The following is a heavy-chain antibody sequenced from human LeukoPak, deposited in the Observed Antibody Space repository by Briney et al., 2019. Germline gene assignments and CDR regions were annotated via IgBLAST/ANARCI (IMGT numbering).Heavy chain of an antibody. CDR1: GFTFSNYW. D-gene: IGHD5-12*01. Sequence: PGGSLRLSCATSGFTFSNYWMTWVRQAPGKGLEWVANINRDGSDKYYMASVQGRFTLSRDNAQNSPSLQMNSLRAEDTAVYFCARAIEGAYDLWGQGTLVTVSS. V-gene: IGHV3-7*04. CDR3: ARAIEGAYDL. CDR2: INRDGSDK. J-gene: IGHJ4*02.